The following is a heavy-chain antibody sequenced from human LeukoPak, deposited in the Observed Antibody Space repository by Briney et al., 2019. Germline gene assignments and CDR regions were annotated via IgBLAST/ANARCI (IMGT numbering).Heavy chain of an antibody. V-gene: IGHV3-23*01. CDR3: ARGYSSRLYNWLDP. CDR1: GFTFSSYA. CDR2: ISGSGGST. J-gene: IGHJ5*02. D-gene: IGHD6-13*01. Sequence: GGSLRLSCAASGFTFSSYAMSWVRQAPGKGLEWISVISGSGGSTYYADSVKGRFTISRDNSKNTLYLQMNNLRAEDTAVYYCARGYSSRLYNWLDPWGQGTLVTVSS.